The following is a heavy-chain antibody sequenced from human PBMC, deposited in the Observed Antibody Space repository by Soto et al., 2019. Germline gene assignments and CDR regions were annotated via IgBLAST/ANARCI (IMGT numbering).Heavy chain of an antibody. CDR3: ARGGIPRVFEYYMDV. Sequence: QVQLVQSGAEVQKPGSSVKVSCKASGGTFSSYTISWVRQAPGQGLEWMGRIIPILGIANYAQKFQGRVTITADKSTSTAYMELSSLRSEDTAVYYCARGGIPRVFEYYMDVWGKGTTVTVSS. CDR1: GGTFSSYT. D-gene: IGHD1-20*01. V-gene: IGHV1-69*02. CDR2: IIPILGIA. J-gene: IGHJ6*03.